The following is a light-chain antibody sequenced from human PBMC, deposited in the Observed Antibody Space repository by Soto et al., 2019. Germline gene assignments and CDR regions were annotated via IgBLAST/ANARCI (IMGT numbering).Light chain of an antibody. J-gene: IGKJ4*01. CDR2: WAT. CDR3: HQYFRSPLT. V-gene: IGKV4-1*01. Sequence: DIVMTQSPDSLAVSLGERATINCRSSRSVLFTSNDKSFVAWYQQKPGQPPKLLIYWATTRESGVPDRFSGSGSGTDFTLTVSGLQAEDVAIYYCHQYFRSPLTFGGGTKVDI. CDR1: RSVLFTSNDKSF.